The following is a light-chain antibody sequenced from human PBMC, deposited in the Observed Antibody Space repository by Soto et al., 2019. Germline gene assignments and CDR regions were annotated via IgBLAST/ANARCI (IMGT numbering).Light chain of an antibody. Sequence: DIVLTQSPGTLSLSPGERATLSCRASQSVSSNLAWYQQKPGQAPRLLIYGASTRATGIPARFSGSGSGTEFTLTISSLQSEDFAVYYCQQYNNWPPVTFGQGTKVDIK. CDR3: QQYNNWPPVT. CDR1: QSVSSN. V-gene: IGKV3-15*01. J-gene: IGKJ2*01. CDR2: GAS.